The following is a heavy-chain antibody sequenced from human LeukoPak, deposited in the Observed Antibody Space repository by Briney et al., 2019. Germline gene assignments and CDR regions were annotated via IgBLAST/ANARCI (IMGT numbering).Heavy chain of an antibody. D-gene: IGHD5-12*01. V-gene: IGHV4-4*07. CDR2: IYRGNT. CDR1: GGSITAYY. Sequence: SETLSLTCSVSGGSITAYYWSWLRQPAGKGLEWIGRIYRGNTNYSPSLKGRVTMSVDTSKNQFSLKLTSATAADTAVYYCARGDDYKSTLFDYWGQGTLVTVSS. J-gene: IGHJ4*02. CDR3: ARGDDYKSTLFDY.